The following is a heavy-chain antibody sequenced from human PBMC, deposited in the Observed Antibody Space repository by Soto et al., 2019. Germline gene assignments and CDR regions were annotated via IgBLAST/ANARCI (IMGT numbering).Heavy chain of an antibody. J-gene: IGHJ6*03. Sequence: SVKVSCKASGGTFSSYTISWVRQAPGQGLEWMGRIIPILGIANYAQKFQGRVTITADKSTSTAYMELSSLRSEDTAVYYCARSYCSGGSCYSGRGYYYYMDVWGKGTTVTVSS. V-gene: IGHV1-69*02. D-gene: IGHD2-15*01. CDR3: ARSYCSGGSCYSGRGYYYYMDV. CDR1: GGTFSSYT. CDR2: IIPILGIA.